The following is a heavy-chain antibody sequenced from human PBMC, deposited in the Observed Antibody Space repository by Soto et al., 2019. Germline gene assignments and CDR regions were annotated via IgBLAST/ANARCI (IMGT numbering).Heavy chain of an antibody. CDR3: ARDRCSGGSCLYGMDV. CDR1: GGSIISGGYY. Sequence: PSETLSLTCTVSGGSIISGGYYWIWIRQHPGKGLEWIGYIYYSGSTYYNPSLKSRVTISVDTSKNQFSLKLSSVTAADTAVYYCARDRCSGGSCLYGMDVWGQGTTVTVSS. CDR2: IYYSGST. J-gene: IGHJ6*02. D-gene: IGHD2-15*01. V-gene: IGHV4-31*03.